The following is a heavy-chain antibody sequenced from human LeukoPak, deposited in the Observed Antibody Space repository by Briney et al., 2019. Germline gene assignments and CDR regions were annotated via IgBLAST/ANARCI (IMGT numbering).Heavy chain of an antibody. CDR3: ARGRDRYNYGQGYFDY. CDR2: INHSGST. Sequence: PSETLSLTCTVSGGSISSYYWSWIRQPPGKGLEWIGEINHSGSTNYNPSVKSRVTISVDTSKNQFSLKLSSVTAADTAVYYCARGRDRYNYGQGYFDYWGQGTLVTVSS. J-gene: IGHJ4*02. D-gene: IGHD5-18*01. CDR1: GGSISSYY. V-gene: IGHV4-34*01.